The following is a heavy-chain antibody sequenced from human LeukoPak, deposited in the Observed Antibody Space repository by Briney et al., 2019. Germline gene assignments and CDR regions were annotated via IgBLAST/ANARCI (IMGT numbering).Heavy chain of an antibody. D-gene: IGHD5-12*01. V-gene: IGHV1-69*05. CDR1: GGTFSSYA. J-gene: IGHJ4*02. CDR2: IIPIFGTA. Sequence: SVKVSCKASGGTFSSYAISWVRQAPGQGLEWMGRIIPIFGTANYVQKFQGRVTITTHESTSTAYMEPSSLRSEDTAVYYCARTDPGGSSFDYWGQGTLVTVSS. CDR3: ARTDPGGSSFDY.